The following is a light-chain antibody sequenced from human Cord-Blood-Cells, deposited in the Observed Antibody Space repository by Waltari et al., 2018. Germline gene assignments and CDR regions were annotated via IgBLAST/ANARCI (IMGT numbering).Light chain of an antibody. CDR1: SSNIGSNY. CDR2: RNN. CDR3: AAWDDSLSGPV. J-gene: IGLJ2*01. Sequence: QSVLPQPPSASGTPGPRVTISCSGSSSNIGSNYVYWYQQLPGTAPKRLIYRNNQRPSGVPDRFSGSKSGTLASLAISGLRSEDEADYYCAAWDDSLSGPVFGGGTKLTGL. V-gene: IGLV1-47*01.